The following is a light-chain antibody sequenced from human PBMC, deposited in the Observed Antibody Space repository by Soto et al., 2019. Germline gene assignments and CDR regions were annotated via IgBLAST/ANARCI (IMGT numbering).Light chain of an antibody. Sequence: EIVFTQSPATLSLSPGERATISCRASQSVSSHLAWYQQKPGQAPRLLIYDASNRATGIPARFSGSGSGTDFTLTISSLEPEDFAVYYCQRGDTFGQGTRLEIK. J-gene: IGKJ5*01. V-gene: IGKV3-11*01. CDR3: QRGDT. CDR2: DAS. CDR1: QSVSSH.